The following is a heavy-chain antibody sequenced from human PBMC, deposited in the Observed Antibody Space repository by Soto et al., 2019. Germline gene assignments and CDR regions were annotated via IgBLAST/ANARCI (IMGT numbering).Heavy chain of an antibody. D-gene: IGHD6-6*01. V-gene: IGHV3-64D*06. CDR1: GFPFSNHA. CDR3: VTWGGIEARNLDH. CDR2: INYNGGTT. J-gene: IGHJ4*02. Sequence: PGESLKISCSASGFPFSNHAMHWVRQAPGKGLEYVSAINYNGGTTYYVDSVKGRFTISRDNSKNTLYLQMSSLKVEDTAMYHCVTWGGIEARNLDHWGQGTLVTVSS.